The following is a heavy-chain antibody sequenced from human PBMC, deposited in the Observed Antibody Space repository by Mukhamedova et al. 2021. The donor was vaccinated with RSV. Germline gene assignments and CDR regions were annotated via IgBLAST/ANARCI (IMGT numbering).Heavy chain of an antibody. CDR3: ARNTELEGGMDV. J-gene: IGHJ6*02. V-gene: IGHV4-39*01. Sequence: GWIRQPPGKGLEWIGSIYYSGSTYYNPSLKSRVTISVDTSKNQFSLKLSSVTAADTAVYYCARNTELEGGMDVWGQGTTVTVSS. D-gene: IGHD1-7*01. CDR2: IYYSGST.